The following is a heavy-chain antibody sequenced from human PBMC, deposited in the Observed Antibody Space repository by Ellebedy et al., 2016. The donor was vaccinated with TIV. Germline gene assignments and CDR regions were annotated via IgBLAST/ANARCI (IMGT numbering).Heavy chain of an antibody. Sequence: PGGSLRLSCAASGFTFSNHYMHWIRQAPGRGLEWVSYFSSRSDYTNFADSVKGRFTISRDNAKNSLYLQMNSLRAEDTAVYYCARDQSYASGSPLDYWGQGILVTVSS. CDR3: ARDQSYASGSPLDY. D-gene: IGHD3-10*01. J-gene: IGHJ4*02. V-gene: IGHV3-11*06. CDR2: FSSRSDYT. CDR1: GFTFSNHY.